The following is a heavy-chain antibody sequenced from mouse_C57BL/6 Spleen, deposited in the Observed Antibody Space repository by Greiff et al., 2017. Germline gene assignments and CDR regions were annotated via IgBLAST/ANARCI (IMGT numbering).Heavy chain of an antibody. D-gene: IGHD1-1*01. V-gene: IGHV6-3*01. CDR2: IRLKSDNYAT. Sequence: EVKLEESGGGLVQPGGSMKLSCVASGFTFSNYWMNWVRQSPEKGLEWVAQIRLKSDNYATHYAESVKGRFTISREESKSSVYLLMNNLRAEDTGMYYCTGLYYYGSSFDYWGQGTTLTVSS. CDR3: TGLYYYGSSFDY. J-gene: IGHJ2*01. CDR1: GFTFSNYW.